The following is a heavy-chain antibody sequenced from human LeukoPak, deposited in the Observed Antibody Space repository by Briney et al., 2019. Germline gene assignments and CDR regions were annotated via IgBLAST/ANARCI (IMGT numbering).Heavy chain of an antibody. J-gene: IGHJ3*02. Sequence: GGSLRLSCAASGFTFSSYSMNWVRQAPGKGLEWVSYISSSSSTIYYADSVKGRFTISRDNAKNSLYLQMNSLRAEDTAVYYCARDRFAYCSSTSCFDAFDIWGQRTMVTVSS. CDR2: ISSSSSTI. V-gene: IGHV3-48*01. CDR1: GFTFSSYS. CDR3: ARDRFAYCSSTSCFDAFDI. D-gene: IGHD2-2*01.